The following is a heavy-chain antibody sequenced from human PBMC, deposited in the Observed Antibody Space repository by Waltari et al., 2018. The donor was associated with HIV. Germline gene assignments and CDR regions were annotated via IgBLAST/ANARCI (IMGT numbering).Heavy chain of an antibody. CDR1: GYTFTGYD. CDR3: ARGPPNDLWPPQTRHMDV. D-gene: IGHD3-3*01. V-gene: IGHV1-8*01. J-gene: IGHJ6*02. CDR2: MNPESGNT. Sequence: QVQLVQSGTEVKKPGASVKVSCKASGYTFTGYDMNWVRQATGQGLEWRGWMNPESGNTAYAHKFQGRVTMTRNTSIRTAYMELTSLRSEDTAVYYCARGPPNDLWPPQTRHMDVWGQGTTVTVSS.